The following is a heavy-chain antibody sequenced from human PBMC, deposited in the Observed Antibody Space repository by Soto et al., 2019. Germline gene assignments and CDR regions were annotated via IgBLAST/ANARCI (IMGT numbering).Heavy chain of an antibody. J-gene: IGHJ6*03. V-gene: IGHV3-23*01. Sequence: GGSLRLSCAASGFTFSSYAMSWVRQAPGNGLEWVSAISGSGGSTYYADSVKGRFTISRDNSKNTLYLQMNSLRAEDTAVYYCAKSGIVATNYYYYYMDVWGKGTTVTVSS. D-gene: IGHD5-12*01. CDR3: AKSGIVATNYYYYYMDV. CDR2: ISGSGGST. CDR1: GFTFSSYA.